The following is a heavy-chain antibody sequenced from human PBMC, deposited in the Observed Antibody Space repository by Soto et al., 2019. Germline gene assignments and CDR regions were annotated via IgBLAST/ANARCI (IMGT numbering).Heavy chain of an antibody. J-gene: IGHJ6*02. CDR1: GGSISSYY. D-gene: IGHD1-1*01. CDR3: SRGGMGASSYYYYYGMDV. V-gene: IGHV4-59*01. Sequence: SETLSLTCAVSGGSISSYYWSWIRQPPGKGLEWIAYIYHTGSTNYNPSLKSRVTMSVDTSKDQFSLKLSSVTAADTALYYCSRGGMGASSYYYYYGMDVWGQGTTVTVSS. CDR2: IYHTGST.